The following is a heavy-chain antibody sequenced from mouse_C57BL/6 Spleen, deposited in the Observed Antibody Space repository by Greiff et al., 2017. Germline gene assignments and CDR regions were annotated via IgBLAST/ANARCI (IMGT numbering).Heavy chain of an antibody. CDR1: GYSFTSYY. D-gene: IGHD2-5*01. Sequence: VQLQQSGPELVKPGASVKISCKASGYSFTSYYIHWVKQRPGQGLEWIGWIYPGSGNTKYNEKFKGKATLTADTSSSTAYMQLSSLTSEDSAVYYCAAYYSNYTVYYYAMDYWGQGTSVTVSS. J-gene: IGHJ4*01. V-gene: IGHV1-66*01. CDR3: AAYYSNYTVYYYAMDY. CDR2: IYPGSGNT.